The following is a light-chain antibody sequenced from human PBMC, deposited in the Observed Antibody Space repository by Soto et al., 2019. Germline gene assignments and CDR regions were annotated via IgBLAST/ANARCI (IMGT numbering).Light chain of an antibody. CDR2: NAS. CDR3: QQRGDWPPIT. Sequence: EIVLTQFPGTLSLSPGERATLSCRASQSVSSYLVWYQQKPGQPPRLLIYNASNRTTGIPARFSGSGSGTDFTLTISSLEPEDFAVYYCQQRGDWPPITFGQGTRLEIK. CDR1: QSVSSY. V-gene: IGKV3-11*01. J-gene: IGKJ5*01.